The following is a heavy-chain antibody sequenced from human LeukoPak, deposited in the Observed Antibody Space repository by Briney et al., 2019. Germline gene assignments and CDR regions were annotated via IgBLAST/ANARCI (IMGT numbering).Heavy chain of an antibody. Sequence: PSETLSLTCTVSGYSISSAYYWGWVRQPPGKGLEWIAIIYHSGATYYNPSLKSRVTISVDTSKNQFSLKLNSVTATDTAMYYCARLLTAGGYFFDPWGQGTLVTVSS. CDR1: GYSISSAYY. CDR2: IYHSGAT. V-gene: IGHV4-38-2*02. J-gene: IGHJ5*02. CDR3: ARLLTAGGYFFDP. D-gene: IGHD3-22*01.